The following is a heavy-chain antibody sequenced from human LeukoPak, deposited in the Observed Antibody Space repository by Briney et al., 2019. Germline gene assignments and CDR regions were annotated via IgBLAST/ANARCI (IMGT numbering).Heavy chain of an antibody. CDR1: GSSISSYY. J-gene: IGHJ4*02. V-gene: IGHV4-59*01. Sequence: SSETLSLTCIVSGSSISSYYWSWIRQPPGKGLEWIGYIYYSGSTNYNPSLKSRVTISVDTSKNQFSLKLSSVTAADTAVYFCARGGVNIDYWGQGTLVTVSS. CDR2: IYYSGST. CDR3: ARGGVNIDY. D-gene: IGHD3-10*01.